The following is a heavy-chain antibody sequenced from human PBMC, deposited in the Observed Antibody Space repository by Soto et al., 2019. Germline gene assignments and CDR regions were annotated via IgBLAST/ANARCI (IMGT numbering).Heavy chain of an antibody. D-gene: IGHD3-16*01. Sequence: SSETLSLTCAVYGGFLSESYWTWIRQPPGKGLEWIGEINHVGGTNYNPSLKSRVTMSVDTSQNQFSLRLISVTAADTAMYFCVRIRYQLPSSVLWLDPWGQGTPVTVSS. CDR3: VRIRYQLPSSVLWLDP. V-gene: IGHV4-34*01. CDR1: GGFLSESY. CDR2: INHVGGT. J-gene: IGHJ5*02.